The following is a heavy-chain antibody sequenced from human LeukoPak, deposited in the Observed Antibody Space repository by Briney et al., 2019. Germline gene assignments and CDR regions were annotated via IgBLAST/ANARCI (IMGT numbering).Heavy chain of an antibody. Sequence: SVKVSCKASGGTFSSYAISWVRQAPGQGLEWMGRIIPILGIANYAQKFQGRVTITADKSTSTAYMELSSLRSEDTAVYYCVRIDYSNAFDIWGQGTMVTISS. V-gene: IGHV1-69*04. J-gene: IGHJ3*02. D-gene: IGHD4-11*01. CDR2: IIPILGIA. CDR3: VRIDYSNAFDI. CDR1: GGTFSSYA.